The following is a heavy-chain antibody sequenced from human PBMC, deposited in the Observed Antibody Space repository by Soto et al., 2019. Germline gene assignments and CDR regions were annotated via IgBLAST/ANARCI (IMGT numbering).Heavy chain of an antibody. CDR1: GYTFTGYY. D-gene: IGHD3-10*01. CDR3: AGWCYGSGSYYNVAFDI. CDR2: INPTSGGT. Sequence: ASVTVSCKGSGYTFTGYYMHWGRQAPGQGLEWMGWINPTSGGTDYAQKFPGRANMTRGTSISTAYIGPSRVRSDCTGAYYCAGWCYGSGSYYNVAFDIWGQGTMVTVSS. V-gene: IGHV1-2*02. J-gene: IGHJ3*02.